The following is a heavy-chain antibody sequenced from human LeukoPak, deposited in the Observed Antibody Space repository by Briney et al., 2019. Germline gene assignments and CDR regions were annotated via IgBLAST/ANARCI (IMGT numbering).Heavy chain of an antibody. D-gene: IGHD1-14*01. CDR1: GFTFSSYG. CDR2: TWYDGSNK. J-gene: IGHJ4*02. V-gene: IGHV3-33*01. CDR3: ARDIADRIFDY. Sequence: GGSLRLSCAASGFTFSSYGMHWVRQAPGKGLEWVAVTWYDGSNKYYADSVKGRFTISRDNSKNTLYLRMNSLRAEDTAVYYCARDIADRIFDYWGQGTLVTVSS.